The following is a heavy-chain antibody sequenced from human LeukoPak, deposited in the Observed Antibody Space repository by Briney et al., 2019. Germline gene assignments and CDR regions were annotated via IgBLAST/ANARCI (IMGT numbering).Heavy chain of an antibody. CDR3: ARDRITSVSLYYYYYGMDV. D-gene: IGHD3-10*01. Sequence: GGSLRLSCAASGFTVSSNYMSWVRQAPGKGLEWVSVIYSGGSTYYADSVKGRFTISRDNSKNTLYLQMNSLRAEDTAVYYCARDRITSVSLYYYYYGMDVWGQGTTVTVSS. CDR2: IYSGGST. CDR1: GFTVSSNY. V-gene: IGHV3-66*01. J-gene: IGHJ6*02.